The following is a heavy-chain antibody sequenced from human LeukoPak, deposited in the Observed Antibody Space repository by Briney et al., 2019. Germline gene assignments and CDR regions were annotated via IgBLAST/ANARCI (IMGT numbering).Heavy chain of an antibody. CDR1: GFTFSRYT. Sequence: VRSLRLSRAASGFTFSRYTMNWVRQAPRTGLGWVSSIDADNKYIYYADSVKGRFTISRDNAKSSLYLQLSSLRAEDTAVYYCVGGFPDYWGQGTLVTVSS. CDR2: IDADNKYI. J-gene: IGHJ4*02. CDR3: VGGFPDY. D-gene: IGHD3-16*01. V-gene: IGHV3-21*01.